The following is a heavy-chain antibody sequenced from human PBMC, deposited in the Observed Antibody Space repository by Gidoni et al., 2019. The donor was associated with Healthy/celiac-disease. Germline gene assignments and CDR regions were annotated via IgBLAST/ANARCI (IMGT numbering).Heavy chain of an antibody. CDR3: ARAWAGWIAAAAPGYYYGMDV. Sequence: QVQLQQWGAGLLKPSETLSLTCAVYGGSFSGYYWSWIRQPPGKWLEWIGEINHSVSTNYNPSLKSRVTISVDTSKNQFSLKLSSVTAADTAVYYCARAWAGWIAAAAPGYYYGMDVWGQGTTVTVSS. V-gene: IGHV4-34*01. D-gene: IGHD6-13*01. CDR2: INHSVST. CDR1: GGSFSGYY. J-gene: IGHJ6*02.